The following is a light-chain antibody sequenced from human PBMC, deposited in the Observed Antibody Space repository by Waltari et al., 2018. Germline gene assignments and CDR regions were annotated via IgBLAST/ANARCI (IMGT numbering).Light chain of an antibody. V-gene: IGKV1-5*03. CDR1: QRISSW. J-gene: IGKJ2*01. Sequence: DIQMTQSPSTLSASVGDRVPITCRASQRISSWLAWYQQKPGKAPKLLIYKASSLESGVPSRFSGSGSGTEFTLTISSLQPDDFATYYCQQYNSYRYTFGQGTKLEIK. CDR3: QQYNSYRYT. CDR2: KAS.